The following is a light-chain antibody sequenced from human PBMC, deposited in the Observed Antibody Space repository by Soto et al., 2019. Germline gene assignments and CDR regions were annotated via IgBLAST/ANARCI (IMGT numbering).Light chain of an antibody. Sequence: AIQMTQSPASLSASVGDRVTITCRASQGIRNDLGWYQQKPGKAPKLLIYAASSLQSGVPSRFRGSGSGTDFTLTISSLQPEDFATYYCLQDYNYPWTFGQGTKVEIK. CDR2: AAS. V-gene: IGKV1-6*01. J-gene: IGKJ1*01. CDR1: QGIRND. CDR3: LQDYNYPWT.